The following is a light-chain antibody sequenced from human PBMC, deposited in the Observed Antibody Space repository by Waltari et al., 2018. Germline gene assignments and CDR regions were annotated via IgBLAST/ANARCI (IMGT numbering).Light chain of an antibody. Sequence: QSVLTQPASVSGSPAQSVTISCTGACSDIGSYDIVSWYQQHPGNAPKLIICDVSKRPSGVSDRFSGSKSGDTASLTISGLQFEDEAVYYCCSYAGNYIWVFGGGTRLTVL. J-gene: IGLJ3*02. CDR3: CSYAGNYIWV. CDR2: DVS. V-gene: IGLV2-23*02. CDR1: CSDIGSYDI.